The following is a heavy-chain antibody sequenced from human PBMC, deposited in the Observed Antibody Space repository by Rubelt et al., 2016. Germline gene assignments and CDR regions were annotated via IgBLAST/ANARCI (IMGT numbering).Heavy chain of an antibody. CDR3: ARHEWELLSGFDY. CDR2: ISHSGST. J-gene: IGHJ4*02. D-gene: IGHD1-26*01. V-gene: IGHV4-4*02. CDR1: GGSINDNNW. Sequence: SLTCAVSGGSINDNNWWSWVRQPPGKGLEWIGEISHSGSTNYNPSLKSRLTMSIDMSQSQFSLKLSSATAADTAVYYCARHEWELLSGFDYWGQGTLVTVSS.